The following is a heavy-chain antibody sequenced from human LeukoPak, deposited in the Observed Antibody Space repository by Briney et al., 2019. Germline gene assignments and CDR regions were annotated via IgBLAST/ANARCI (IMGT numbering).Heavy chain of an antibody. Sequence: GGSLRLSCAASGFTFSNSEMNWVRQAPGKGLDWVSFISSTGSLIYYADSVKGRFTISRDSAKNSLYLQMDSLRVEDTAVYYCAKVSGSGWHFDHWGQGTLVIVSS. CDR2: ISSTGSLI. J-gene: IGHJ4*02. D-gene: IGHD6-19*01. CDR3: AKVSGSGWHFDH. CDR1: GFTFSNSE. V-gene: IGHV3-48*03.